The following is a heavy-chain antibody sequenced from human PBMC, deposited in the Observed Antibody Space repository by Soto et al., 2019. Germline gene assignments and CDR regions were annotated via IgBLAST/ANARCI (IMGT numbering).Heavy chain of an antibody. CDR2: ISSSGSSI. J-gene: IGHJ4*02. Sequence: PGGSLRLSCAAPGFILSSYSMNWVRQAPGEGLEWVSYISSSGSSIYYADSVKGRFTISRDNAKNSLYLQMNSLRDEDTAVYYCAREFWVYDSSGYMPLDCWGQGT. V-gene: IGHV3-48*02. CDR1: GFILSSYS. D-gene: IGHD3-22*01. CDR3: AREFWVYDSSGYMPLDC.